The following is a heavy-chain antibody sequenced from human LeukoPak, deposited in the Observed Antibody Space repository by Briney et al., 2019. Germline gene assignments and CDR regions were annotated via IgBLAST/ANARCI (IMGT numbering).Heavy chain of an antibody. J-gene: IGHJ5*02. D-gene: IGHD5-18*01. V-gene: IGHV4-59*01. Sequence: SETLSLTCTVSGGSISSYYWSWIRQPPGKGLEWIGYIYYSGSTNYNPSLKSRVTISVDTPKNQFSLKLSSVTAADTAVYYCGRVVGYSYGAPFDPWGQGTLVTVSS. CDR1: GGSISSYY. CDR2: IYYSGST. CDR3: GRVVGYSYGAPFDP.